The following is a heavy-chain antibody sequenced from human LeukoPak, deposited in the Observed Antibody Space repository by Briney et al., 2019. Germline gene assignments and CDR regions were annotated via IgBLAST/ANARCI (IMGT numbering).Heavy chain of an antibody. CDR3: ATYRQVLLPFES. CDR2: ISIYDGSSK. D-gene: IGHD2-8*02. J-gene: IGHJ4*02. Sequence: GGFLRLSCAASGFTFNNYAMHWVRQAPGKGLEWVAVISIYDGSSKYYADSVKGRFTISRDNSKNTLYLQMNSLRAEDTAIYYCATYRQVLLPFESWGQGTLVTVSS. CDR1: GFTFNNYA. V-gene: IGHV3-30*04.